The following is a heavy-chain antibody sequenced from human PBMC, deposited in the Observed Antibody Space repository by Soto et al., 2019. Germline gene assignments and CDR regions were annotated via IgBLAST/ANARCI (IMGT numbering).Heavy chain of an antibody. V-gene: IGHV3-66*01. CDR3: AREITSGWNAFDC. CDR1: GFTVRTSC. CDR2: IYAGGTS. D-gene: IGHD6-19*01. Sequence: EVQLVESGGGLVQPGGSLRLSCAASGFTVRTSCMNWVRQSPGRGLEWLSVIYAGGTSYHADSVKGRFTISRDESRNTVYLQMNSLRAEDTAVYYCAREITSGWNAFDCWGQGTLVTVSS. J-gene: IGHJ4*02.